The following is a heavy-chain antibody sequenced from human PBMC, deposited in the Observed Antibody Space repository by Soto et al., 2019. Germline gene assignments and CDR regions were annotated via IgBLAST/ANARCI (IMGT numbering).Heavy chain of an antibody. V-gene: IGHV3-30-3*01. CDR1: GFTFSSYA. J-gene: IGHJ4*02. D-gene: IGHD2-15*01. Sequence: QVQLVESGGGVVQPGRSLRLSCAASGFTFSSYARHWVRQAPGKGLEWVAVISYDGSNKYYADSVKGRFTISRDNSKNTLYLQMNSLRAEDTAVYYCARDRYDIVVVVAARDWGQGTLVTVSS. CDR2: ISYDGSNK. CDR3: ARDRYDIVVVVAARD.